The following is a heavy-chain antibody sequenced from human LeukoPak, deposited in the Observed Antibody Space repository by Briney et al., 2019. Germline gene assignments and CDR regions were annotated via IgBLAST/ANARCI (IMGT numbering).Heavy chain of an antibody. Sequence: GASVKVSCKASGYTFSDYYMHWVQQAPGKGLEWMGRVDPEDGETIYAEMFQGRVTMTTDTSTSTAYMELRSLRSDDTAVYYCARVASYDILTGYSYWGQGTLVTVSS. CDR2: VDPEDGET. CDR3: ARVASYDILTGYSY. CDR1: GYTFSDYY. J-gene: IGHJ4*02. D-gene: IGHD3-9*01. V-gene: IGHV1-69-2*01.